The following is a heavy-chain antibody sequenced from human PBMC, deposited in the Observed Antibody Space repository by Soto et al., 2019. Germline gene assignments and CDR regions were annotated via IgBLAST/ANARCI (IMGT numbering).Heavy chain of an antibody. D-gene: IGHD3-10*01. J-gene: IGHJ5*02. CDR3: ARAVAPYFGTWFDP. V-gene: IGHV4-30-2*01. CDR2: ISHTGST. CDR1: GGSITSGNSYS. Sequence: LSLTCAVSGGSITSGNSYSWSWIRQPPGKGLEWIGSISHTGSTSYNPSLKSRLTMSVDKSKNQFSLRLSSVTAADMAVYYCARAVAPYFGTWFDPWGQGILVTVSS.